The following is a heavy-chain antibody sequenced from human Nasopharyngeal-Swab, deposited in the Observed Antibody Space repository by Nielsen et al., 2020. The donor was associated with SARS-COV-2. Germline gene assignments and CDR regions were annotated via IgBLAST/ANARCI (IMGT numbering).Heavy chain of an antibody. Sequence: GESLKISCKGSGYSFTSYWIGWVRQMPGKGLGWMGIIYPGDSDTRYSPSFQGQVTISADKSISIVYPQWSSLKASDTAMYYCARHYYDSSARVGGMDVWGQGTTVTVSS. CDR2: IYPGDSDT. CDR1: GYSFTSYW. D-gene: IGHD3-22*01. CDR3: ARHYYDSSARVGGMDV. J-gene: IGHJ6*02. V-gene: IGHV5-51*01.